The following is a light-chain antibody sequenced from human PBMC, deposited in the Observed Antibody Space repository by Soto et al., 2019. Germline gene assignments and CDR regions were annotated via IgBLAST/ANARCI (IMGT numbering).Light chain of an antibody. CDR3: HQYGSSPRT. Sequence: EIVLTQSPGTLSLSPGDRATLSCRASQSVSSNYLAWYQQKPGQAPRLLIYGASIRATGIPDRFSGSGSGTDLALTIRRLEPEDFAVYFWHQYGSSPRTFGQGTKVEIK. J-gene: IGKJ1*01. CDR2: GAS. CDR1: QSVSSNY. V-gene: IGKV3-20*01.